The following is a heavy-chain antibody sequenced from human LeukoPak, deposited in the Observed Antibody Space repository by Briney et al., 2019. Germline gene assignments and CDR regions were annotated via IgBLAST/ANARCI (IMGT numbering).Heavy chain of an antibody. V-gene: IGHV3-23*01. CDR1: GFTFSSYA. J-gene: IGHJ4*02. CDR3: AFSMVRGVIGTYYFDY. CDR2: ISGSGGST. D-gene: IGHD3-10*01. Sequence: GGSLRLSCAASGFTFSSYAMSWVRQAPGKGLEWVSAISGSGGSTYYADSVKGRFTISRDNAKNSLYLQMNSLRAEDTAVYYCAFSMVRGVIGTYYFDYWGQGTLVTVSP.